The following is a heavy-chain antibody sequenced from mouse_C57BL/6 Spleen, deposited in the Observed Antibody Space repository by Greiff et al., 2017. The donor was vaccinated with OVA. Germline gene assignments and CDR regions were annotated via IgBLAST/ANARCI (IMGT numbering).Heavy chain of an antibody. CDR3: AREDSSGYFDY. CDR2: ISDGGSYT. V-gene: IGHV5-4*01. Sequence: EVQLVESGGGLVKPGGSLKLSCAASGFTFSSYAMSWVRQTPEKRLEWVATISDGGSYTYYPDNVKGRFTISRDNAKNNLYLQMSHLKSEDTAMYYCAREDSSGYFDYWGQGTTLTVSS. J-gene: IGHJ2*01. CDR1: GFTFSSYA. D-gene: IGHD3-2*02.